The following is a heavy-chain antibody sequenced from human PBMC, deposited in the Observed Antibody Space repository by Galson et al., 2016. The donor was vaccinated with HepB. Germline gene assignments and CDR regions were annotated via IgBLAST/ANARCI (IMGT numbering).Heavy chain of an antibody. V-gene: IGHV3-74*01. J-gene: IGHJ4*02. Sequence: SLRLSCAASGFTFSSHWMHWVRQTPGKGLVFVSRINNDGDTTNYVDSVKGRFTVSRDNANKTMYLEMNSLRAEDTAVHYCARVARGNFRKESVHFDYGGQGSLGAVSS. CDR1: GFTFSSHW. CDR3: ARVARGNFRKESVHFDY. D-gene: IGHD1-26*01. CDR2: INNDGDTT.